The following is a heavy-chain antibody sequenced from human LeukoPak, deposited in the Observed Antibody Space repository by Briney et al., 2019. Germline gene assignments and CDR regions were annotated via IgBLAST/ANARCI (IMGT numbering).Heavy chain of an antibody. D-gene: IGHD1-1*01. CDR1: GFTFSRYW. V-gene: IGHV3-7*01. J-gene: IGHJ4*02. CDR2: IKEDGSDN. CDR3: ARQRYSDY. Sequence: GGSLSLSCAASGFTFSRYWMTWARQAPGKWREWLANIKEDGSDNSYVESVKGRFTISRENAKNSLYLQLNSLRAEDTAVYFCARQRYSDYWGQGTLVTVSS.